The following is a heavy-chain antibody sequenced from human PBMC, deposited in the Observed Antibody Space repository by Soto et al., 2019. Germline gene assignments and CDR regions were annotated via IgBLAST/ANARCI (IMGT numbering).Heavy chain of an antibody. Sequence: SETLSLTCTVSGGSISSYYWSWIRQPPGKGLEWIGYIYYSGSTNYNPSLKSRVTISVDTSKNQFSLKLSSVTAADTAVYYCATAFGTLGYCSGGSCLRIRWFAPWGHGTLFTVSS. V-gene: IGHV4-59*01. D-gene: IGHD2-15*01. J-gene: IGHJ5*02. CDR3: ATAFGTLGYCSGGSCLRIRWFAP. CDR2: IYYSGST. CDR1: GGSISSYY.